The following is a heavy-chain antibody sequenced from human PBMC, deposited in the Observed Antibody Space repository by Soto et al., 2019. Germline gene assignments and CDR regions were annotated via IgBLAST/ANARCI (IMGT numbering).Heavy chain of an antibody. J-gene: IGHJ3*02. V-gene: IGHV4-31*03. CDR1: GGSISSGGYY. CDR3: AATTQYSSGWHDAFEI. CDR2: IYYSGST. Sequence: QVQLQESGPGLVKPSQTLSLTCTVSGGSISSGGYYWSGIRQHPGKGLEWIGYIYYSGSTYYNPCLNSRVTKTVDTCKNQLSLKLSSVSAADTAVYYWAATTQYSSGWHDAFEIWGQWTMVTVSS. D-gene: IGHD6-19*01.